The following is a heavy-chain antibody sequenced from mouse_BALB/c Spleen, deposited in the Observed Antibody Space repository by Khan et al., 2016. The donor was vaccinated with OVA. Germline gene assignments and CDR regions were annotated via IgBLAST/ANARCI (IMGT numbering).Heavy chain of an antibody. V-gene: IGHV5-15*02. CDR2: ISSLAYNF. CDR1: GFTFSDYG. J-gene: IGHJ3*01. Sequence: EVELVESGGGLVQPGGSRKLSCAASGFTFSDYGMAWIRQGPGKGPEWITFISSLAYNFYYADTVTGRFTISRENAKNTLYLELNSLGSEDPAIDCCAWGGAGGFAYWGQGTLVTVSA. CDR3: AWGGAGGFAY.